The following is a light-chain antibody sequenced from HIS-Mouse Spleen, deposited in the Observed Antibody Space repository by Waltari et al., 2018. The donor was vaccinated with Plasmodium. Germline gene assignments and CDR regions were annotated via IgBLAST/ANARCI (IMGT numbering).Light chain of an antibody. CDR3: AAWDDSLSGPV. V-gene: IGLV1-47*01. J-gene: IGLJ3*02. CDR2: RNN. CDR1: RSNIGSTY. Sequence: QSVLTQPPSASGTPGQRVTIPCSGSRSNIGSTYVSWYQQLPGTAPKLLIYRNNQRPSGVPDRFSGSKSGTSASLAISGLRSEDEADYYCAAWDDSLSGPVFGGGTKLTVL.